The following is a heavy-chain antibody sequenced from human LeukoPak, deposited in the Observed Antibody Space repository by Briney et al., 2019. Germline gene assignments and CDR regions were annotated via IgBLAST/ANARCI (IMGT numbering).Heavy chain of an antibody. CDR1: GFTFSTYA. V-gene: IGHV3-23*01. D-gene: IGHD6-13*01. CDR2: ISGSDGST. Sequence: GGSLRLSCAASGFTFSTYAMSWVRQAPGQGLEWVSGISGSDGSTYYADSVKGRFTISRDNSKNTLYLRMNSLRVEDTAVYYCAKGSSPLGHFDYWGQGTLVTVSS. CDR3: AKGSSPLGHFDY. J-gene: IGHJ4*02.